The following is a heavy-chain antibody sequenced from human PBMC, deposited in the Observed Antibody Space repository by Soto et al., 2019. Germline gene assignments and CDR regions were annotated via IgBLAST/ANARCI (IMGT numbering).Heavy chain of an antibody. V-gene: IGHV3-30-3*01. Sequence: GGSLRLSCAASGFTFSSYAMHWVRQAPGKGLEWVAVISYDGSNKYYADSVKGRFTISRDNSKNTLYLQMNSLRAEDTAVYYCARLTRALFDPWGQGTLVTVSS. D-gene: IGHD3-9*01. CDR3: ARLTRALFDP. CDR1: GFTFSSYA. J-gene: IGHJ5*02. CDR2: ISYDGSNK.